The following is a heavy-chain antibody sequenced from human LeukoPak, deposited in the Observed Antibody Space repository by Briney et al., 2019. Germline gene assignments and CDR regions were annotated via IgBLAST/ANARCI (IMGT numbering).Heavy chain of an antibody. V-gene: IGHV1-2*02. J-gene: IGHJ3*02. CDR3: AREDVAASAGAFDI. CDR2: INPNSGGT. Sequence: ASVKVSCKASGYTFTGYYMHWVRQAPGQGLEWMGWINPNSGGTNYAQKFQGRVTMTRDTSISTAYMELSRLRSDDTAVYYCAREDVAASAGAFDIWDQGTMVTVSS. D-gene: IGHD6-13*01. CDR1: GYTFTGYY.